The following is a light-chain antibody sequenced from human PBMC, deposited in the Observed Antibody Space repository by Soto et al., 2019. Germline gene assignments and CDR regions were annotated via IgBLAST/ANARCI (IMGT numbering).Light chain of an antibody. Sequence: EIVMTQSPVSLSVSPGERATLSCRASQSVSSGYLAWYQQKPGQAPRLLIYGASSRATGIPDKFSGSGSGTDFILTISRLEPEDFAVYYCQQYGSSPCTFGQGTKVDIK. J-gene: IGKJ1*01. V-gene: IGKV3-20*01. CDR1: QSVSSGY. CDR3: QQYGSSPCT. CDR2: GAS.